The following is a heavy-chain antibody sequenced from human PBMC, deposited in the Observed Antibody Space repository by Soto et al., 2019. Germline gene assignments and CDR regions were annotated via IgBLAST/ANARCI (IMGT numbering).Heavy chain of an antibody. Sequence: QVQLVQSGAEVKKPGASVKVSCKASGYTFTSYDINWVRQATGQRLEWMGWMNPNSVNTGNSQKCQGRVTMTRNTSIGPAYMERSSLRSEDTAVYSCASKRSAAGTGWFDPWGQGTLVTVSS. CDR1: GYTFTSYD. D-gene: IGHD6-13*01. J-gene: IGHJ5*02. CDR2: MNPNSVNT. V-gene: IGHV1-8*01. CDR3: ASKRSAAGTGWFDP.